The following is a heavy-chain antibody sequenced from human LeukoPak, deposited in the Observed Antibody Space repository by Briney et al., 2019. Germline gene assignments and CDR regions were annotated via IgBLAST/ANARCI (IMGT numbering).Heavy chain of an antibody. CDR1: GFTFSRHS. D-gene: IGHD5-12*01. CDR2: ISSSSSYI. V-gene: IGHV3-21*01. CDR3: ARDSRNIGADLDF. J-gene: IGHJ4*02. Sequence: GGSLRLSCAASGFTFSRHSMNWVRQAPGKGLEWVSSISSSSSYIYYADSVKGRFTISRDNARNSLYLQMNSLRAEDTAVYYCARDSRNIGADLDFWGQGTLVTVSS.